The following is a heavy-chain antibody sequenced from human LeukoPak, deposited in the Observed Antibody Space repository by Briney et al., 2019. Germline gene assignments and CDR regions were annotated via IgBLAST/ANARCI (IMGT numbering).Heavy chain of an antibody. CDR2: IYYSGST. D-gene: IGHD5-18*01. CDR3: ARLRGYSYGGGY. CDR1: GGSITSSSYY. J-gene: IGHJ4*02. V-gene: IGHV4-39*01. Sequence: PSETLSLTCTVSGGSITSSSYYWGWIRQPPGKGLEWIGSIYYSGSTYYNPSLKSRVTISVDTSKNPFSLKLSSVTPADTAVYYCARLRGYSYGGGYWGQGTLVTVSS.